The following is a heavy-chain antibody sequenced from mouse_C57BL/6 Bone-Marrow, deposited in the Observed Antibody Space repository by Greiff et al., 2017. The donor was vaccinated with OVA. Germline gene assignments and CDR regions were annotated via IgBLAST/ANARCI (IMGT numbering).Heavy chain of an antibody. CDR1: GYTFTDYN. D-gene: IGHD2-5*01. CDR2: INPNNGGT. J-gene: IGHJ1*03. CDR3: ARDFRAIYEVIYSNYWYFDV. Sequence: EVQLQQSGPELVKPGASVKIPCKASGYTFTDYNMDWVKQSHGKSLEWIGDINPNNGGTIYNQKFKGKATLTVDKSSSTAYMELRSLTSEDTAVYYCARDFRAIYEVIYSNYWYFDVWGTGTTVTVSS. V-gene: IGHV1-18*01.